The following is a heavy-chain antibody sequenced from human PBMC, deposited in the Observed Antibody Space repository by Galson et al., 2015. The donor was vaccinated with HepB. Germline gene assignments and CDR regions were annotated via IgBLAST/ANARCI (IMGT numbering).Heavy chain of an antibody. CDR1: GFTFSDYY. V-gene: IGHV3-11*01. CDR3: ARDILTGYSPNYYYYGMDV. CDR2: ISSSGSTI. J-gene: IGHJ6*02. D-gene: IGHD3-9*01. Sequence: SLRLSCAASGFTFSDYYMSWIRQAPGKGLEWVSYISSSGSTIYYADSVKGRFTISRDNAKNSLYLQMNSLRAEDTAVYYCARDILTGYSPNYYYYGMDVWGQGTTATVSS.